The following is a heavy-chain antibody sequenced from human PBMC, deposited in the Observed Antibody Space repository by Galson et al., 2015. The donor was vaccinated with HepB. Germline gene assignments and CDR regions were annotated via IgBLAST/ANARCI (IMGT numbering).Heavy chain of an antibody. Sequence: SVKVSCKASGYIFSNYALNWVRVAPGQGLEWMGWINTDTGNPTYAQAFTGRFVFSLDTSVTTAYLQISSLKAEDTAVYYCARTPYYGSGNYYNAWFDSWGQGILVTVSS. CDR1: GYIFSNYA. CDR3: ARTPYYGSGNYYNAWFDS. D-gene: IGHD3-10*01. J-gene: IGHJ5*01. V-gene: IGHV7-4-1*02. CDR2: INTDTGNP.